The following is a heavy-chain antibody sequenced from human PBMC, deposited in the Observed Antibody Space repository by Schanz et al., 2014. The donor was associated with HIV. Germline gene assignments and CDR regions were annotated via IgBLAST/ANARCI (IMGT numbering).Heavy chain of an antibody. CDR3: TRDGGCSGSACYGYGMDV. V-gene: IGHV3-33*01. CDR1: GFTFSSYG. J-gene: IGHJ6*02. CDR2: IWNNGI. D-gene: IGHD1-26*01. Sequence: QVQFVESGGGVVQPGRSLRLSCAASGFTFSSYGMHWVRQAPGKGLEWVAHMIWNNGIYYADSVKGRFTISRDNAKNTLYLQMNNLREEDTAVYYCTRDGGCSGSACYGYGMDVWGQGTTVTVSS.